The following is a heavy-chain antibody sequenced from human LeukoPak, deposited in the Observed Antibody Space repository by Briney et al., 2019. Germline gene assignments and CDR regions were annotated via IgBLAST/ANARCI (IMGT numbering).Heavy chain of an antibody. Sequence: PSETLSLTCTVSGGSISSYYWSWIRQPAGKGLEWIGRIYTSGSTNYNPSLKSRVTMSVDTSKNQFSLKLSSVTAADTAVYYCARLGGSSWYYYMDVWGKGTTVTISS. CDR2: IYTSGST. CDR1: GGSISSYY. D-gene: IGHD6-13*01. CDR3: ARLGGSSWYYYMDV. V-gene: IGHV4-4*07. J-gene: IGHJ6*03.